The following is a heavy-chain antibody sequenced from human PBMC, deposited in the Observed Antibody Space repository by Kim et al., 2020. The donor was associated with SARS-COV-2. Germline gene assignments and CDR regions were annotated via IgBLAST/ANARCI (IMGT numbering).Heavy chain of an antibody. V-gene: IGHV3-72*01. CDR1: GFTFSDHY. J-gene: IGHJ3*02. D-gene: IGHD3-10*01. Sequence: GGSLRLSCAASGFTFSDHYMDWVRQAPGKGLEWVGRTRNKANSYTTEYAASVKGRFTISRDDSKNSLYLEMNSLKTEDTAVYYFARVGVRGVKGAFDIWGQGTMVTVSS. CDR2: TRNKANSYTT. CDR3: ARVGVRGVKGAFDI.